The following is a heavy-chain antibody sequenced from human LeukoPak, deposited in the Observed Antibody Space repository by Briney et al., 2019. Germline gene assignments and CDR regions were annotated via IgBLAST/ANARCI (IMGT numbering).Heavy chain of an antibody. D-gene: IGHD6-6*01. CDR2: IYSGDSDT. V-gene: IGHV5-51*01. J-gene: IGHJ4*02. CDR3: ARHRIAAEYFDY. CDR1: GCSFTSYW. Sequence: GGSPKIPCKGSGCSFTSYWFGWVRQLPGKGLEWMGIIYSGDSDTRYSPSFQGQVTISADKSISTAYLQWSSLKASDTAMYYCARHRIAAEYFDYWGQGTLVTVSS.